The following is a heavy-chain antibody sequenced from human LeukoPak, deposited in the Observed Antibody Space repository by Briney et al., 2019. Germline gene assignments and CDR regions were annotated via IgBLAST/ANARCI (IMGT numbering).Heavy chain of an antibody. CDR2: ISSSVSTI. Sequence: GGSLRLACAASGFTFSDYYISWIRQAPGKGLEWVSYISSSVSTIYYADSGNGRFTISTNNAKNSLYLQMNSLRAEDTAVYYCAREEYDILTGYWLDYWGQGPLVTVSS. D-gene: IGHD3-9*01. V-gene: IGHV3-11*01. J-gene: IGHJ4*02. CDR3: AREEYDILTGYWLDY. CDR1: GFTFSDYY.